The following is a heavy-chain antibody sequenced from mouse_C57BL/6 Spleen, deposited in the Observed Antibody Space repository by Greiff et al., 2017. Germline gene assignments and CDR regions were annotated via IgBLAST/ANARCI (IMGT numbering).Heavy chain of an antibody. CDR2: IYPGDGDT. CDR1: GYAFSSSW. D-gene: IGHD1-1*01. CDR3: AGGGTTVVATDCYFDV. V-gene: IGHV1-82*01. Sequence: VQLQQSGPELVKPGASVKISCKASGYAFSSSWMNWVKQRPGKGLEWIGRIYPGDGDTNYNGKFKGKATLTADKSSHTAYLQLRSLTSEDYAVYLCAGGGTTVVATDCYFDVWGTGTTVTVSA. J-gene: IGHJ1*03.